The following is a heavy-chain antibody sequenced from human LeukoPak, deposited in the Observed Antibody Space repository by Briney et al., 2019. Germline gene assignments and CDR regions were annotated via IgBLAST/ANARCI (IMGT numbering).Heavy chain of an antibody. CDR2: ISTSGNYI. CDR3: ATDLPYSSTWFVFEY. CDR1: AFTFSTYT. Sequence: KPGGSLRLSCAASAFTFSTYTLSWVRQTPGKGLEWVSSISTSGNYIYYSDSVKGRFTISRDNAKHSLYLQMNSLRAEDTAVYYCATDLPYSSTWFVFEYWGQGPRVTVSS. D-gene: IGHD2/OR15-2a*01. J-gene: IGHJ4*02. V-gene: IGHV3-21*01.